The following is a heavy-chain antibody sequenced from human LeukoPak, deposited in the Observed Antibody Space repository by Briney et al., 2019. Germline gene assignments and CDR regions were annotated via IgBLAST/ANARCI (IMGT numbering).Heavy chain of an antibody. D-gene: IGHD6-13*01. V-gene: IGHV3-74*01. CDR3: TRGSPGYSSSWLDF. CDR2: INSDGSSR. J-gene: IGHJ4*02. Sequence: GGALRLSCATSAFTFSSYWMHWVRQAPGKGLVWVSRINSDGSSRSYADYVKGRFTISRDDAKNTLYLQMSSLSVDDTAIYYCTRGSPGYSSSWLDFWGQGILVTVSS. CDR1: AFTFSSYW.